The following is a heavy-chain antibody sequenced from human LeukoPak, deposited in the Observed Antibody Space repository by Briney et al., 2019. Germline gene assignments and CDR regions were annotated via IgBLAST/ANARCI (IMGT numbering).Heavy chain of an antibody. CDR1: GGSISSGGYY. D-gene: IGHD6-19*01. Sequence: SETLSLTCTVSGGSISSGGYYWSWIRQHPGKGLEWIGYIYYSGSTNYNPSLKSRVTISVDTSKNQFSLKLSSVTAADTAVYYCARGRSSGWYPVGYWGQGTLVTVSS. V-gene: IGHV4-61*08. CDR3: ARGRSSGWYPVGY. J-gene: IGHJ4*02. CDR2: IYYSGST.